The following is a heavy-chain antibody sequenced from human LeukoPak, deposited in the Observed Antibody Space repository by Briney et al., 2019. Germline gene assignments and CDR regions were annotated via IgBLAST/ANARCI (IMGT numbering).Heavy chain of an antibody. V-gene: IGHV3-23*01. J-gene: IGHJ4*02. Sequence: PGGSLRLSCAASGFTFSSYAMSWVRQAPGKGLEWVSAISGSGGSTYYADSVKGRFTISRDNSKNALYLQMNSLRAEDTAVYYCANAPRSDSSSSRFDYWGRGTLVTVSS. CDR2: ISGSGGST. CDR3: ANAPRSDSSSSRFDY. D-gene: IGHD6-6*01. CDR1: GFTFSSYA.